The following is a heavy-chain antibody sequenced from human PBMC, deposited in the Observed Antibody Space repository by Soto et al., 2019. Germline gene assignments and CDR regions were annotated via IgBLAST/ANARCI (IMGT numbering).Heavy chain of an antibody. D-gene: IGHD6-13*01. V-gene: IGHV3-48*02. Sequence: GGSLRLSCAASGFTFSSYSMNWVRQAPGKGLEWVSYISSSSSTIYYADSVKGRFTISRDNAKNSLYLQMNSLRDEDTAVYYCARDRRERQLATYYYYGMDVWGQGTTVAVSS. CDR2: ISSSSSTI. CDR3: ARDRRERQLATYYYYGMDV. CDR1: GFTFSSYS. J-gene: IGHJ6*02.